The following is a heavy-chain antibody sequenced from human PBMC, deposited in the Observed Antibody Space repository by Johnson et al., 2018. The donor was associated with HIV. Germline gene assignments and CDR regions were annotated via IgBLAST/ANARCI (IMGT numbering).Heavy chain of an antibody. CDR3: ASYGPPCAFDI. Sequence: QVQLVESGGGVVQPGRSLRLSCAVSGFTFSYYAMHWVRQAPGKGLEWVAVISYDGSNKNYVDSVKGRFIISRDNAKNSLYLQMNSLRAEDTAVYYCASYGPPCAFDIWGQGTMVTVSS. V-gene: IGHV3-30*03. CDR1: GFTFSYYA. D-gene: IGHD3-10*01. CDR2: ISYDGSNK. J-gene: IGHJ3*02.